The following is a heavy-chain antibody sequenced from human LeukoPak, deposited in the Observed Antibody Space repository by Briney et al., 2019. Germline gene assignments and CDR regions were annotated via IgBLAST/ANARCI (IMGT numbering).Heavy chain of an antibody. J-gene: IGHJ4*02. V-gene: IGHV3-21*01. CDR1: GFTFSSYS. D-gene: IGHD2-21*02. Sequence: RGSLRLSCAASGFTFSSYSMSWVRQAPGEGLEWVSSISSSSSYIYYANSGKGRFTIPRDNPKNSPYLQMNSLRGEDTAVYYCARTVGDYTPGGFDYWGQGTLVTVSS. CDR3: ARTVGDYTPGGFDY. CDR2: ISSSSSYI.